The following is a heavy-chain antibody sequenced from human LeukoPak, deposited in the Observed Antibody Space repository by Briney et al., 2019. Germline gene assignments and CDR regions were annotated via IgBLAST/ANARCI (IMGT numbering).Heavy chain of an antibody. CDR3: ARNQYSSGWYADYYYMDV. CDR2: IYPGDTDT. J-gene: IGHJ6*03. Sequence: GEPLKISCKGSGYSFTSYWIGWVRQMPGKGLEWMGIIYPGDTDTRYSPSFQGQVTISADKSISTAYLQWSSLKASDTAMYYCARNQYSSGWYADYYYMDVWGKGTTVTVSS. CDR1: GYSFTSYW. V-gene: IGHV5-51*01. D-gene: IGHD6-19*01.